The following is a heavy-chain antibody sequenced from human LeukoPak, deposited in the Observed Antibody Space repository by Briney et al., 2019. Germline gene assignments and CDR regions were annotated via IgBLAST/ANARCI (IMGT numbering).Heavy chain of an antibody. CDR3: ARVFTGVGAYYFDY. CDR2: INHSGST. D-gene: IGHD1-26*01. J-gene: IGHJ4*02. V-gene: IGHV4-34*01. Sequence: SETLSLTCADYGGSFSGYYWSWIRQPPGKGLEWIGEINHSGSTNYNPSLKSRVTISVDTSKNQFSLKLSSVTAADTAVYYCARVFTGVGAYYFDYWGQGTLVTVSS. CDR1: GGSFSGYY.